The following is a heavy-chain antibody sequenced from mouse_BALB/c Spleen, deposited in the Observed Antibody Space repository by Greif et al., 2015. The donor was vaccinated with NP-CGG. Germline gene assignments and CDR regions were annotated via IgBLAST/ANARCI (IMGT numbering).Heavy chain of an antibody. D-gene: IGHD4-1*01. Sequence: QVQLKQSGPELVKPGASVKISCKASGYTFTDYYINWVEQKPGQGLEWIGWIYPGSGNTKYNEKFKGKATLTVDTSSSTVYMQLSSLTSEDTAVYFCARRTGTEAMDYWGQGTSVTVSS. J-gene: IGHJ4*01. CDR3: ARRTGTEAMDY. CDR1: GYTFTDYY. V-gene: IGHV1-84*02. CDR2: IYPGSGNT.